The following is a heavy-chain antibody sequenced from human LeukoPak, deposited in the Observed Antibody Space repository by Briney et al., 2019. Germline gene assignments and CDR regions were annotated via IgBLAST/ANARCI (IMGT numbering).Heavy chain of an antibody. J-gene: IGHJ3*02. CDR3: ARDSDSYYFDPPLSFHI. CDR1: GFNFDEYG. V-gene: IGHV3-20*04. D-gene: IGHD2-21*02. Sequence: GGSLRLSCAASGFNFDEYGLSWVRQVPGKGLERVSGINWSGGSTGYADSVKGRFTISRDNAKKSLYLQMNSLKTEDSALYYCARDSDSYYFDPPLSFHIWGQGRMVTVSS. CDR2: INWSGGST.